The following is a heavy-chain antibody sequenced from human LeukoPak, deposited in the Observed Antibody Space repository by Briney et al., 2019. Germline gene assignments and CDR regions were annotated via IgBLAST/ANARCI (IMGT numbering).Heavy chain of an antibody. J-gene: IGHJ4*02. V-gene: IGHV3-30*04. D-gene: IGHD3-3*01. CDR1: GFTFTNYG. Sequence: PGGSLSLSCVVSGFTFTNYGMHWVCQAPGKGLDWVASIAYDGSNENYAESVKGRFTISRDNSRNTLFLQLNSLRAEDTAVYYCARPSGSVTIFGVVDYFDYWGQGSLVTVSS. CDR3: ARPSGSVTIFGVVDYFDY. CDR2: IAYDGSNE.